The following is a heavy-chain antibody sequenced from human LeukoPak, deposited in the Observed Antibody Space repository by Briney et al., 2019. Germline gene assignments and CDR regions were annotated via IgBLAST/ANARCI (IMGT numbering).Heavy chain of an antibody. Sequence: GGSLRLSCETSGFTFSSYDMHWVRQATGKGLEWVSAIGTGGDLYYTGSVKGRFTISRENAKNSLYLQMNSLRAGDTAVYYCAKVGEVGATFGWDYWGQGTLVTVSS. CDR3: AKVGEVGATFGWDY. CDR2: IGTGGDL. D-gene: IGHD1-26*01. V-gene: IGHV3-13*01. CDR1: GFTFSSYD. J-gene: IGHJ4*02.